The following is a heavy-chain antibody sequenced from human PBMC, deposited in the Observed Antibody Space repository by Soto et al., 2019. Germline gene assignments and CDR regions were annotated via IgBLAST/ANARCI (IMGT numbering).Heavy chain of an antibody. CDR2: IYYSGST. D-gene: IGHD3-10*01. CDR3: ARSPSMVRGVIMDD. CDR1: GGSLSSYY. Sequence: SETLSLTCTVSGGSLSSYYWNWIRQPPGKGLEWIGYIYYSGSTNYNPSFKSRVTISVDTSKNQFSLKLSSMTAADAAVYYCARSPSMVRGVIMDDWGQGTLVTVSS. V-gene: IGHV4-59*08. J-gene: IGHJ4*02.